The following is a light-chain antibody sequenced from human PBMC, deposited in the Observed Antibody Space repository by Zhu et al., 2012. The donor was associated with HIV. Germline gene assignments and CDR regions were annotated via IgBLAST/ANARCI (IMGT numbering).Light chain of an antibody. CDR3: QHYGSSLWT. Sequence: EIVLTQSPGTLSLSPGGRATLSCRASQSVTSTYFAWYKQKPGQAPRLLIYGASSRATGIPDRFSGSGSGTDFTLTISRLEPEDFAVYYCQHYGSSLWTFGQGTKVEIK. V-gene: IGKV3-20*01. J-gene: IGKJ1*01. CDR2: GAS. CDR1: QSVTSTY.